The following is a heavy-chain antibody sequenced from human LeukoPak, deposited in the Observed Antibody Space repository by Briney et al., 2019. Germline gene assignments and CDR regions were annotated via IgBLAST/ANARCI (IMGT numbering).Heavy chain of an antibody. V-gene: IGHV1-69*04. CDR2: IIPILGIA. Sequence: ASVKVSCKASGGTFSSYAISWLRQAPGQGLEWMGRIIPILGIANYAQKFQGRVTITADKSTSTAYMELSSLRSDDTAVYYCARVEGHIVVVPAAIPFDYWGQGTLVTVSS. D-gene: IGHD2-2*01. CDR1: GGTFSSYA. J-gene: IGHJ4*02. CDR3: ARVEGHIVVVPAAIPFDY.